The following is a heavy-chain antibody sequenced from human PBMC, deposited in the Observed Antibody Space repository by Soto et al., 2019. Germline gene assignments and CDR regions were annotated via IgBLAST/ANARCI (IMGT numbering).Heavy chain of an antibody. D-gene: IGHD3-22*01. V-gene: IGHV1-3*01. CDR3: ARGFYDSSGSNWFDS. J-gene: IGHJ5*01. CDR2: INAGNGNT. CDR1: GYTFTSYA. Sequence: ASVKVSFKASGYTFTSYAMHWVRQAPGQRLEWMGWINAGNGNTKYSQKFQGRVTITRDTSASTAYMELSSLRSEDTAVYYCARGFYDSSGSNWFDSWGQGTPVTVSS.